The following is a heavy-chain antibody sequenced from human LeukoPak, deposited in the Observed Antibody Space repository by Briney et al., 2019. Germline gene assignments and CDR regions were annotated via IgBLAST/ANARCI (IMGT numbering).Heavy chain of an antibody. Sequence: GQSLTISCVGSGYRFTSYWIGWVRQMPGQGMEYMGMIYPSDSDTRYRPSFQGQVTISADKSISTAYLQCSSLKASHTALYFSARHGWAYNGNDFYYWGQGTLVTVSS. J-gene: IGHJ4*02. V-gene: IGHV5-51*01. CDR2: IYPSDSDT. CDR3: ARHGWAYNGNDFYY. D-gene: IGHD1-20*01. CDR1: GYRFTSYW.